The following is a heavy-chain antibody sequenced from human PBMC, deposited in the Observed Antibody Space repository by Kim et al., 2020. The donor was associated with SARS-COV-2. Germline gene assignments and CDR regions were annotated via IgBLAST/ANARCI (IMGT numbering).Heavy chain of an antibody. V-gene: IGHV4-34*01. D-gene: IGHD4-17*01. Sequence: NPSLKSRVTISVDTSKNQFSLKLSSVTAADTAVYYCARLPATVTTGAFDILGQGTMVTVSS. J-gene: IGHJ3*02. CDR3: ARLPATVTTGAFDI.